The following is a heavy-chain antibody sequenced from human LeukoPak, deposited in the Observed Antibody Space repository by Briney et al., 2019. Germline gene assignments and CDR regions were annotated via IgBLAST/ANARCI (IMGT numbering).Heavy chain of an antibody. J-gene: IGHJ4*02. D-gene: IGHD3-10*01. V-gene: IGHV3-23*01. CDR3: AREVGPNYYGSKRLDY. CDR2: ISFSGGST. Sequence: AGGSLRLSCAASGFTFSGSAMSWVRQVPGKGLEWVSLISFSGGSTYYADSVKGRFTISRDNSKNTLYLQMNSLRAEDTAVYYCAREVGPNYYGSKRLDYWGQGTLVTVSS. CDR1: GFTFSGSA.